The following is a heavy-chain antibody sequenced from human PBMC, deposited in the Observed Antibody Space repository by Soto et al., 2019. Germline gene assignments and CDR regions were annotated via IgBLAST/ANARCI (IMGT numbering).Heavy chain of an antibody. Sequence: QVQLVQSGAEVKKSGSSVKVSCKASGGTFSSYTISWVRQAPGQGLEWMGRIIPILGIANYAQKFQGRVTITADKSTSTAYMELSSLRSEDTAVYYCARVGDYGDYRWGQGTLVTVSS. CDR3: ARVGDYGDYR. CDR2: IIPILGIA. J-gene: IGHJ4*02. D-gene: IGHD4-17*01. CDR1: GGTFSSYT. V-gene: IGHV1-69*02.